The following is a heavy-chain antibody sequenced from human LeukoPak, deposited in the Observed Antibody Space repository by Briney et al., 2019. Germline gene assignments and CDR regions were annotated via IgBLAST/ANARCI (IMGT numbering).Heavy chain of an antibody. J-gene: IGHJ4*02. CDR3: ARGYSGSYYFCY. Sequence: SETLSLTCAVYGGSFSGYYWSWIRQPPGKGLEWIGEINHSGSTNYNPSLKSRVTISVDTSKNQFSLKLSSVTAADTAVYYCARGYSGSYYFCYWGQGTLVTVSS. CDR2: INHSGST. D-gene: IGHD1-26*01. CDR1: GGSFSGYY. V-gene: IGHV4-34*01.